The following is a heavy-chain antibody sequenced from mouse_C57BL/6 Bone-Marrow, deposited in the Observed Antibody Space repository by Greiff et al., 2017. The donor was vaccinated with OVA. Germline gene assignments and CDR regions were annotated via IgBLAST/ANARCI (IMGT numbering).Heavy chain of an antibody. D-gene: IGHD1-1*01. CDR2: IYPGGGYT. V-gene: IGHV1-63*01. CDR1: GYTFTNYW. Sequence: VQLQQSGAELVRPGTSVKMSCKASGYTFTNYWIGWAKQRPGHGLEWIGDIYPGGGYTNYNEKFKGKATLTADKSSSTAYMQFSSLTSEDSAIYYCARRYYYGSPCYWYFDVWGTGTTVTVSS. J-gene: IGHJ1*03. CDR3: ARRYYYGSPCYWYFDV.